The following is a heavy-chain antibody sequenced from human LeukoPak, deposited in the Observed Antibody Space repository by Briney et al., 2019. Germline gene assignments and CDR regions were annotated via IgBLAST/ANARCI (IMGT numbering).Heavy chain of an antibody. V-gene: IGHV3-30-3*01. J-gene: IGHJ4*02. D-gene: IGHD2-15*01. CDR3: ARGGDLKYCSVGSCYSVDY. Sequence: GRSLRLSCAASGLSFSDYVIHWVRQAPGKGLDWVAVISKDGGTKYYADSVKGRLTISRDNSKNMLYLQMNSLRPEDTAVYYCARGGDLKYCSVGSCYSVDYWGQGTLVTVSS. CDR2: ISKDGGTK. CDR1: GLSFSDYV.